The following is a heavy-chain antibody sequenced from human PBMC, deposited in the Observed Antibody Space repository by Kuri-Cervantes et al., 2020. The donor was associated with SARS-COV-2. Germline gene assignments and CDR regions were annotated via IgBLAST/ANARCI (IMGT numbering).Heavy chain of an antibody. CDR3: ARVRIFGVPGFAFDI. D-gene: IGHD3-3*01. V-gene: IGHV4-59*01. J-gene: IGHJ3*02. Sequence: SETLSLTCTASGGSISSYYWSWIRQPPGKGLEWIGYIYYSGSTNYNPSLKSRVTISVDTSKNQFSLKLSSVTAADTAVYYCARVRIFGVPGFAFDIWGQGTMVTVSS. CDR1: GGSISSYY. CDR2: IYYSGST.